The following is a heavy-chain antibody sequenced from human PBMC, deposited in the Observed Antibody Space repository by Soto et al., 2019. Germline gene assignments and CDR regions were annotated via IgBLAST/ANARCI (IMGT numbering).Heavy chain of an antibody. CDR3: ARAGASYFHCSCGLDV. J-gene: IGHJ6*02. CDR2: ISYDSNNK. V-gene: IGHV3-30-3*01. CDR1: GFNFSRFT. D-gene: IGHD1-26*01. Sequence: VRSLRLSCAASGFNFSRFTMHWVRQAPGKGLEWVALISYDSNNKYYSAALTGRFTVSRDNSNNTLYLQMNSLRVEDTAVYFCARAGASYFHCSCGLDVWGQGTTVTVSS.